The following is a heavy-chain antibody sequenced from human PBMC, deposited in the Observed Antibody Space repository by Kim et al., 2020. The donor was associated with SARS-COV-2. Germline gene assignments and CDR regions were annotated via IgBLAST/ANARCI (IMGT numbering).Heavy chain of an antibody. J-gene: IGHJ6*02. D-gene: IGHD3-10*01. CDR3: AKIPYGSGSYYSGGGMDV. V-gene: IGHV3-23*01. CDR2: ISGSGGST. Sequence: GSLRLSCAASGFTFTSYAMSWVRQGPGKGLEWVSGISGSGGSTHYADSVEGRFTISRDNSENTLYLQMSSLRAEDTAVYFCAKIPYGSGSYYSGGGMDVWGQGTTVTVSS. CDR1: GFTFTSYA.